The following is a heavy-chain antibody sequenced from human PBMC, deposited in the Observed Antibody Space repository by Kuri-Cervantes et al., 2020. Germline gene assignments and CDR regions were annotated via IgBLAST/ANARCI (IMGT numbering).Heavy chain of an antibody. CDR2: INTNTGNP. CDR1: GYTFTSYA. Sequence: ASVKVSCKASGYTFTSYAMNWVRQAPGQGLEWMGWINTNTGNPTYAQGFTGRFVFSLDTSVSTAYLQISSLKAEDTAVYYCARDTDCGDYASFLVFDYWGQGTLVTVSS. J-gene: IGHJ4*02. D-gene: IGHD4-17*01. V-gene: IGHV7-4-1*02. CDR3: ARDTDCGDYASFLVFDY.